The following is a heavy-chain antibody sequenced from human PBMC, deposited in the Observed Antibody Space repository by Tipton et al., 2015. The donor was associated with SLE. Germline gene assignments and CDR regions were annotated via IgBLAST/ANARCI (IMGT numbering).Heavy chain of an antibody. D-gene: IGHD3-10*01. V-gene: IGHV4-38-2*01. CDR1: GSSISSDDY. J-gene: IGHJ4*02. CDR2: VYYSGTT. CDR3: ARLSPLWFGEYTEY. Sequence: TLSLTCAVSGSSISSDDYWGWIRQPPGKGLEWIGSVYYSGTTYYNPSLESRVTMSMDTSKNEFSLNLRSVTATDTAVYYCARLSPLWFGEYTEYWGQGTLVTVTS.